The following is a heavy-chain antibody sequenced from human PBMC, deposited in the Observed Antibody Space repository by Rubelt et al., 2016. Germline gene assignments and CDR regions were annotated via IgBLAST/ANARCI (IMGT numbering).Heavy chain of an antibody. D-gene: IGHD3-22*01. J-gene: IGHJ4*02. Sequence: VQLVESGGGLIQPGGSLRLSCAASGFTVSSNYMSWVRQAPGKGLEWVSVIYSGGSTYYADSVKGRFTISRDNSKNTLYLQMNSLRAEDTAVYYCARDKRYDSSGELGYWGQGTLVTVSS. CDR1: GFTVSSNY. CDR3: ARDKRYDSSGELGY. V-gene: IGHV3-53*01. CDR2: IYSGGST.